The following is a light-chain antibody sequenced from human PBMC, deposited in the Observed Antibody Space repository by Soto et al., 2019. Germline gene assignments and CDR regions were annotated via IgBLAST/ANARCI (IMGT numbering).Light chain of an antibody. J-gene: IGLJ7*01. V-gene: IGLV2-14*01. CDR1: SSDVGGYNY. CDR3: SSYTSSSTRAV. Sequence: QSALTQPASVSGSPGQSITISCTGTSSDVGGYNYVSWYHQHPGKAPKLMIYDVSNRPSGVSNRFSGSKSGNTASLTISGLQAEDEADYYCSSYTSSSTRAVFGGGTQLTVL. CDR2: DVS.